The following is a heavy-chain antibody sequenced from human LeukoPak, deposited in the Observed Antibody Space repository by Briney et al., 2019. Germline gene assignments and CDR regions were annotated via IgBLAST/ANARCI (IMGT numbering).Heavy chain of an antibody. CDR3: ARQRRSTMGSFDY. CDR1: GGSISSYY. D-gene: IGHD2-8*01. CDR2: IYYSGST. Sequence: PSETLSLTCTVSGGSISSYYWSWIRQPPGKGLEWIGYIYYSGSTNYNPSLKSRVTISVDTSKNQFSLKLSSVTAADTAVYYCARQRRSTMGSFDYWGQGTLVTVSS. J-gene: IGHJ4*02. V-gene: IGHV4-59*08.